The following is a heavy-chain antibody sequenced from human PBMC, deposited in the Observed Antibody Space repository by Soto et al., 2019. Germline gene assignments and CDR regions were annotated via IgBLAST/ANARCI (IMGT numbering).Heavy chain of an antibody. CDR3: AIEDWLPSPRKRSDY. V-gene: IGHV3-66*01. Sequence: PGGSLRLSCAASGFTVSSNYMSWVRQAPGKGLEWVSVIYSGGSTYYADSVKGRFTISRDNSKNTLYLQMNSLRAEDTAVYYCAIEDWLPSPRKRSDYWGQGTLVTVS. D-gene: IGHD3-9*01. CDR1: GFTVSSNY. J-gene: IGHJ4*02. CDR2: IYSGGST.